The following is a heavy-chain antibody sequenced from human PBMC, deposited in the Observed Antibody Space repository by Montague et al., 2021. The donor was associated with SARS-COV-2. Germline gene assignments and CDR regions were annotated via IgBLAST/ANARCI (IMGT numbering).Heavy chain of an antibody. CDR3: ARANPRGASWAY. V-gene: IGHV3-7*01. Sequence: SLRLSCAASGFPFSGYWMSWFRQAPGKGPEWVAEIEENGGEKNYXXSLKGRFTISRDNAKNSLYLHMNSLRGEDTALYFCARANPRGASWAYWGQGTLVTVSS. D-gene: IGHD1-14*01. J-gene: IGHJ4*02. CDR1: GFPFSGYW. CDR2: IEENGGEK.